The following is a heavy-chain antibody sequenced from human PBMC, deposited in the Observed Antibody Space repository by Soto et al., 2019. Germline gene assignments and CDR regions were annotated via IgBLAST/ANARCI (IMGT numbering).Heavy chain of an antibody. CDR1: GFTFSIYA. CDR3: AKHSGYDHYYGMDV. Sequence: EVQLLESGGGFVQPGGSLRLSCAASGFTFSIYAMSWVRQAPGKELEWVSATTGSGGSTYYAGSVKGRFTISRDNSKNTLYLQMNSLRAEDTAVYYCAKHSGYDHYYGMDVWGQGTTVTVSS. D-gene: IGHD5-12*01. J-gene: IGHJ6*02. CDR2: TTGSGGST. V-gene: IGHV3-23*01.